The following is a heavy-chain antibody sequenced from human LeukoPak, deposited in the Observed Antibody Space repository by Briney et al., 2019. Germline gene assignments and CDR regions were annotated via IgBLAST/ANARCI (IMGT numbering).Heavy chain of an antibody. D-gene: IGHD3-22*01. CDR2: IYYSGST. V-gene: IGHV4-59*01. J-gene: IGHJ6*03. CDR1: GGSTSSYY. Sequence: PSETLSLTCTVSGGSTSSYYWSWIRQPPGKGLEWIGYIYYSGSTNYNPSLKSRVTISVDTSKNQFSLKLSSVTAADTAVYYCARGLYYYDSSGSDYYYYYYMDVWGKGTTVTVSS. CDR3: ARGLYYYDSSGSDYYYYYYMDV.